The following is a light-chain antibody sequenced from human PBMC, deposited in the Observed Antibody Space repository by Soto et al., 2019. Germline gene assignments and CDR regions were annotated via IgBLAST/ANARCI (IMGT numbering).Light chain of an antibody. J-gene: IGKJ5*01. CDR2: GAS. CDR3: QQYNNWPPIT. CDR1: PSVNNN. V-gene: IGKV3-15*01. Sequence: VTTEAPASTSVSRGVSATLCGRARPSVNNNLAWYQQKPGQAPRLLIYGASTRATGIPARFSGSGSGTEFTLTISSLQSEDFAVYYCQQYNNWPPITFGQGTRLEIK.